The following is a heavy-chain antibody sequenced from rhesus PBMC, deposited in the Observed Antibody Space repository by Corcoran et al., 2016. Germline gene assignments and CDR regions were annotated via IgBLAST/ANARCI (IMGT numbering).Heavy chain of an antibody. V-gene: IGHV4-169*02. CDR1: GGSITTSS. J-gene: IGHJ4*01. CDR3: ASGGIAAAKQFDY. Sequence: QLQLQQSGPGLVKPSETLSVTCAVSGGSITTSSWTWIRPAPGKGLEWIGDIYGRGSSTNDNPSCKSRVTLSVDTSKNQLSLKLSSVTAADTVVYYCASGGIAAAKQFDYWGQGVLVTVSS. CDR2: IYGRGSST. D-gene: IGHD6-25*01.